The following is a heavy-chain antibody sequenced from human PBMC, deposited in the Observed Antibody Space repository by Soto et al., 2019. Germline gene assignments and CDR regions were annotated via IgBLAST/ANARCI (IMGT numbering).Heavy chain of an antibody. CDR1: EFTFSKYW. V-gene: IGHV3-74*01. Sequence: PGGSLRLSCVASEFTFSKYWMHWVRQAPGKGLVWVSRINMDGTKTAYAVSVKGRFTVSRDNANNTLYLQMNSLGVEDTAVYYCARDYYYDSRSSSVNWFDPWGQGTLVTVSS. CDR2: INMDGTKT. D-gene: IGHD3-22*01. CDR3: ARDYYYDSRSSSVNWFDP. J-gene: IGHJ5*02.